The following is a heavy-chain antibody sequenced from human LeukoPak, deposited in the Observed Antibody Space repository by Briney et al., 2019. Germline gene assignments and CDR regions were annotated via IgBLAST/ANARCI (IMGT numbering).Heavy chain of an antibody. D-gene: IGHD6-13*01. CDR2: IYSGGST. CDR3: ARGGIAAASSVGWSWFDP. V-gene: IGHV3-53*01. Sequence: PGGSLRLSCAASGFTVSSNYMSWVRQAPGKGLEWVSVIYSGGSTYYADSVKGRFTISRDNSKNTLYLQMNSLRAEDTAVYYCARGGIAAASSVGWSWFDPWGQGTLVTVSS. CDR1: GFTVSSNY. J-gene: IGHJ5*02.